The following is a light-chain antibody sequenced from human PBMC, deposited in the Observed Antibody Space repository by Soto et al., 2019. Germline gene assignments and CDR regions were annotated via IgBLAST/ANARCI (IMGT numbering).Light chain of an antibody. CDR1: QSFSDY. Sequence: DIQMTQSPSTLSASVGDRITITCRASQSFSDYLAWYQQKPGRAPELLIYKASYLQSGVPSRFSGSGSGTEFTLTISSPQPDDFATYYCQQYKSYWTFGQGTKVDNK. J-gene: IGKJ1*01. V-gene: IGKV1-5*03. CDR3: QQYKSYWT. CDR2: KAS.